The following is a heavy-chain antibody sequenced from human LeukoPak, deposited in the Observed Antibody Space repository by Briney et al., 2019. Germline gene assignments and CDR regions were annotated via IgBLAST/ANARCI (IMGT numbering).Heavy chain of an antibody. V-gene: IGHV3-21*01. CDR2: ISSSSSYI. D-gene: IGHD3-22*01. J-gene: IGHJ3*02. CDR1: GFTFSSYS. CDR3: ARENPMIVPPAYDAFDI. Sequence: GGSLRLSCAASGFTFSSYSMNWVRQAPGKGLEWVSSISSSSSYIYYADSVKGRFTISRDNAKNSLYLQMNSLRAEDTAVYYCARENPMIVPPAYDAFDIWGQGTMVTDSS.